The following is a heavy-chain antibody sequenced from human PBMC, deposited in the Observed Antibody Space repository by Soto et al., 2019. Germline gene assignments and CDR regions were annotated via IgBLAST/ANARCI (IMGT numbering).Heavy chain of an antibody. V-gene: IGHV6-1*01. J-gene: IGHJ6*02. D-gene: IGHD2-2*01. CDR3: ASVLIVVVPAAAKYYYYGMDV. CDR1: GDSVSSNSAA. CDR2: TYYRSKWYN. Sequence: SQTLSLTCAISGDSVSSNSAAWNWIRQSPSRGLEWLGRTYYRSKWYNDYAVSVKSRITINPDTSKNQFSLQLNSVTPEDTAVYYCASVLIVVVPAAAKYYYYGMDVWGQGNTVTVSS.